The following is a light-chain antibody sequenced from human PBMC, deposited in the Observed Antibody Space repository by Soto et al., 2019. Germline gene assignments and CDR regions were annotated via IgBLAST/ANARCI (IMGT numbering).Light chain of an antibody. J-gene: IGKJ2*01. CDR3: QQYNNWPLYT. Sequence: EIVMTQSPATLSVSPGERATLSCRASQSVSSNLAWYQQKPGQAPRLLIYGASTRATDIPARFSGSGSGTEFTLTISSLQSEDFALYYCQQYNNWPLYTFGQGTKLEIK. CDR1: QSVSSN. V-gene: IGKV3-15*01. CDR2: GAS.